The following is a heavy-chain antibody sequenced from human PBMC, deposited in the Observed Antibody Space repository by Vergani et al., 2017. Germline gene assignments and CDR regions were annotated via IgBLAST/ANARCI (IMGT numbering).Heavy chain of an antibody. J-gene: IGHJ6*02. CDR1: GDSFSINY. CDR3: ARDPDIVVVPAAPYYYYYYGMDV. Sequence: QLQLQESGPGLVKPSETLSLTCTVSGDSFSINYWTWIRQTPGKGLEWIGYIYNTGNTNYNPSLKSRVTISIDKSKNEFYLELNSVTAADTAVYYCARDPDIVVVPAAPYYYYYYGMDVWGQGTTVTVSS. D-gene: IGHD2-2*01. CDR2: IYNTGNT. V-gene: IGHV4-59*01.